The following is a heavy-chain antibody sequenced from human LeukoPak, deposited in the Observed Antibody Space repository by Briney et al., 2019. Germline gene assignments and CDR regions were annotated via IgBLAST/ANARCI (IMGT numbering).Heavy chain of an antibody. V-gene: IGHV3-21*01. CDR1: GFTFSSYS. J-gene: IGHJ6*03. D-gene: IGHD1-26*01. CDR2: ISSSSSYI. Sequence: GGSLRLSCAASGFTFSSYSMNWVRQAPGKGLEWVSSISSSSSYIYYVDSVKGRFTISRDNAKNSLYLQMNSLRVEDTAVYYCARSGDNYYYHYMDVWGKGTTVTVSS. CDR3: ARSGDNYYYHYMDV.